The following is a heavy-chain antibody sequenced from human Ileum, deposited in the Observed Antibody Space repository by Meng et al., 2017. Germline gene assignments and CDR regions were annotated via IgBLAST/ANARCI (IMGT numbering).Heavy chain of an antibody. CDR2: IKSKTDGGTT. Sequence: GESLKISCAASGFSFTYAWMTWVRQAPGKGLEWVGRIKSKTDGGTTDYAAPVKGRFTISRDDSKDTLYLQMNSLKIEDTAMHYCRFDSSGYTLTSWGQGNLVTCAS. D-gene: IGHD3-22*01. CDR3: RFDSSGYTLTS. V-gene: IGHV3-15*01. J-gene: IGHJ4*02. CDR1: GFSFTYAW.